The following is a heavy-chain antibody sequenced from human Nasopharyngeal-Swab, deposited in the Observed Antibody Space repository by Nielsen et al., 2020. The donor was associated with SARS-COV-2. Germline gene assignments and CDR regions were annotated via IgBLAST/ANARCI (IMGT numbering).Heavy chain of an antibody. CDR1: GFTFSSYG. V-gene: IGHV3-33*05. J-gene: IGHJ4*02. D-gene: IGHD3-22*01. CDR2: PPHHGSNK. CDR3: ARDYYDSSGYYYFDY. Sequence: GESLKISCAASGFTFSSYGMHWVRQAPGKGLEWVAPPPHHGSNKYYADSVKGRFTISRDNSKNTLYLQMNSLRAEDTAVYYCARDYYDSSGYYYFDYWGQGTLVTVSS.